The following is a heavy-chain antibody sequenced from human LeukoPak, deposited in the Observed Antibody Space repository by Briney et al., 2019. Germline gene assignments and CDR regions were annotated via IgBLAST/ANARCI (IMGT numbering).Heavy chain of an antibody. Sequence: ASVKVSCKASGYTFTGYYMHWVRQAPGQGLEWMGWINPNSGGTNYAQKFQGRVTMTRDTSISTAYMELSSLRSEDTAVYYCARETAPYDYVWGTYSRAFDIWGQGTMVTVSS. J-gene: IGHJ3*02. CDR1: GYTFTGYY. CDR2: INPNSGGT. D-gene: IGHD3-16*01. CDR3: ARETAPYDYVWGTYSRAFDI. V-gene: IGHV1-2*02.